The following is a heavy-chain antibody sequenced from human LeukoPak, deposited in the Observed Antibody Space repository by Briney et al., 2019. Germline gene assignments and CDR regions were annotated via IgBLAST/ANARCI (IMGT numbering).Heavy chain of an antibody. J-gene: IGHJ4*02. D-gene: IGHD3-16*01. CDR2: IKTDGSTT. CDR3: ARDLSIMITFGGAIDY. CDR1: EFTFSNYW. Sequence: GGSLRLSCVASEFTFSNYWMHWVRQAPGKGLVWVSRIKTDGSTTNYADSVKGRFTISRDNAKNTLYLQMNNLRAEDTAVYYCARDLSIMITFGGAIDYWGQGTLVTVSS. V-gene: IGHV3-74*01.